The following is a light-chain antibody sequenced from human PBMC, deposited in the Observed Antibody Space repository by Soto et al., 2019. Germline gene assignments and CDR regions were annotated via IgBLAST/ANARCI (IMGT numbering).Light chain of an antibody. CDR1: QSVRSS. V-gene: IGKV3-11*01. CDR2: DAS. Sequence: EIVLTQSPGTLSLSPGERATLSCRASQSVRSSLGWYQQKPGQPPRLLIYDASNRAAGIPARFSGSGSGTDFTLTISSLEPEDFATYYCQQLNSFPITFGQGTRLEIK. CDR3: QQLNSFPIT. J-gene: IGKJ5*01.